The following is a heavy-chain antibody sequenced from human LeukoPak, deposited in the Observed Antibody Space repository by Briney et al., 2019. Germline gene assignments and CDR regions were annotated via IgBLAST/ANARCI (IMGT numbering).Heavy chain of an antibody. CDR1: GFTFSSYG. J-gene: IGHJ4*02. Sequence: GGSLRLSCAASGFTFSSYGMHWVRQAPGKGLEWVAFIRYDGSNKYYADSVKGRFTISRDNSKNTLYLQMNSLRAEDTAVYYCAKEREAARPVFDYWGQGTLVTVSS. V-gene: IGHV3-30*02. CDR2: IRYDGSNK. CDR3: AKEREAARPVFDY. D-gene: IGHD6-6*01.